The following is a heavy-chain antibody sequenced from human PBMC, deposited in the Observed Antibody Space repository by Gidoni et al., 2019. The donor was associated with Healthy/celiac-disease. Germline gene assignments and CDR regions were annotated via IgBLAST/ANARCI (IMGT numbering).Heavy chain of an antibody. CDR3: ARYRYSSGWYWFDP. Sequence: EVQLVESGGGLIQPGGSLRLSCADSGFTVSSNYMSWVRQAPGKGLEWVSVIYSGGSTYYADSVKGRFTISRDNSKNTLYLQMNSLRAEDTAVYYCARYRYSSGWYWFDPWGQGTLVTVSS. CDR1: GFTVSSNY. CDR2: IYSGGST. D-gene: IGHD6-19*01. J-gene: IGHJ5*02. V-gene: IGHV3-53*01.